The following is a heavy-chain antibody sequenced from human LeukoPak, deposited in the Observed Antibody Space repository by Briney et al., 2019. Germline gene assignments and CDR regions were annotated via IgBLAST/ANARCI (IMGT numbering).Heavy chain of an antibody. J-gene: IGHJ4*02. V-gene: IGHV1-2*02. CDR1: GYTFTGYY. D-gene: IGHD5-18*01. Sequence: GASVKVSCKASGYTFTGYYMHWVRQAPGQGLEWMGWINPNSGGTNYAQKFQGRVTMTRDTSISTAYMELSRLRSDDTAVYYCARSSRIRGAGYSYPGVFDYWGQGTLVTVSS. CDR2: INPNSGGT. CDR3: ARSSRIRGAGYSYPGVFDY.